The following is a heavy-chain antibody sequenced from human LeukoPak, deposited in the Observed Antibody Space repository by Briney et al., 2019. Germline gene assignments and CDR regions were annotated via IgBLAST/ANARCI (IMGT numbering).Heavy chain of an antibody. CDR1: GFTFSSSD. D-gene: IGHD3-16*01. CDR2: IGTAGDT. CDR3: AKSTRAVMAMMDV. J-gene: IGHJ6*04. V-gene: IGHV3-13*01. Sequence: GGSLRLSCAASGFTFSSSDMHWVRQAPGKGLEWVSAIGTAGDTYYEVSVKGRFTISRENAKNSLYLQMNSLRAEDTAVYFCAKSTRAVMAMMDVWGKGTTVTVSS.